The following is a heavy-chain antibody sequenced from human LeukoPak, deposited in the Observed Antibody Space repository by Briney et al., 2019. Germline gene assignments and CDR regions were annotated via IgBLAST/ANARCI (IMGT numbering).Heavy chain of an antibody. V-gene: IGHV1-24*01. D-gene: IGHD3-9*01. CDR1: GYTLTELS. CDR2: FDPEDGET. Sequence: ASVKVSCKVSGYTLTELSMHWVRQAPGNGLEWMGGFDPEDGETIYAQKFQGRVTMTEDTSTDTAYMELSSLRSEDTAVYYCATAVLRYFDFFDYWGQGTLVTVSS. CDR3: ATAVLRYFDFFDY. J-gene: IGHJ4*02.